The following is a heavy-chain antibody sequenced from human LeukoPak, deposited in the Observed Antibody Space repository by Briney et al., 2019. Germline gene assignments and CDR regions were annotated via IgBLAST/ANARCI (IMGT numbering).Heavy chain of an antibody. CDR2: ISGVSSYI. V-gene: IGHV3-21*04. J-gene: IGHJ5*02. D-gene: IGHD3-3*01. Sequence: GGSLRLSCAASGFTFSSYSMNWVRQAPGKGLEWVSSISGVSSYISYADSVKGRFTISRDNAKNSLFLQMNSLRAEDTAVYYCAKDPHYDFWSGYPNNWFDPWGQGTLVTVSS. CDR1: GFTFSSYS. CDR3: AKDPHYDFWSGYPNNWFDP.